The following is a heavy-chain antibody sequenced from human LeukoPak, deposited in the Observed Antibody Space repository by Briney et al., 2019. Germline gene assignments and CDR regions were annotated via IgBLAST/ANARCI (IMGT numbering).Heavy chain of an antibody. CDR1: GGSISSYY. V-gene: IGHV4-59*08. CDR2: IYYSGST. D-gene: IGHD1-26*01. J-gene: IGHJ4*02. CDR3: ARQRGRWDSFDY. Sequence: SETLSLTCTVSGGSISSYYWSWIRQPPGKGLEWIGYIYYSGSTNYNPSLKSRVTISVDTSKNQFSLKLSSVTAADTAVYYCARQRGRWDSFDYWGQGTLVTVSS.